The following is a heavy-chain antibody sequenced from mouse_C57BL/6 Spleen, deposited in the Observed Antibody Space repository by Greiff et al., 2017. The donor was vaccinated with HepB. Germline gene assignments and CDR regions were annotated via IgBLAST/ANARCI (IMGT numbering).Heavy chain of an antibody. CDR1: GYSFTGYY. CDR3: ARLGGTYYFDY. J-gene: IGHJ2*01. D-gene: IGHD2-14*01. V-gene: IGHV1-42*01. Sequence: EVQLQQSGPELAKPGASVKISCKASGYSFTGYYMNWVKQSPEKSLEWIGEINPSTGGTTYNQKFKAKATLTVDKSSSTAYMQLKSLTSEDSAVYYCARLGGTYYFDYWGQGTTLTVSS. CDR2: INPSTGGT.